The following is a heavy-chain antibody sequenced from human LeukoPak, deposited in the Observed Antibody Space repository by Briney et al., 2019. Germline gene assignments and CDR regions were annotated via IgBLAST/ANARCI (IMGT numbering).Heavy chain of an antibody. J-gene: IGHJ4*02. CDR3: ARGKYGSGSYYYY. D-gene: IGHD3-10*01. CDR2: INHSGST. Sequence: SETLSLTCAVYGGSFSGYYWSWIRQPPGKGLEWSGEINHSGSTNYNPSLKSRVTISVDTSKNQFSLKLSSVTAADTAVYYCARGKYGSGSYYYYWGQGTLVTVSS. V-gene: IGHV4-34*01. CDR1: GGSFSGYY.